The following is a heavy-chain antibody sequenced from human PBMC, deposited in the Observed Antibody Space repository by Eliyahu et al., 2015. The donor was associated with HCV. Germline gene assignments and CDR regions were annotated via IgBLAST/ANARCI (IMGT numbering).Heavy chain of an antibody. V-gene: IGHV3-21*02. D-gene: IGHD3-10*01. J-gene: IGHJ5*02. Sequence: EVQLVESGGGLVKPGGSLRLSCXASGFTFSSYSMNWVRQAPGKGLEWVSFISSSSDYKYYGDSVRGRFTISRDNAKNSLYLQMNSLRDEDTAVYYCATGPGAVDPWGQGTLVTVSS. CDR2: ISSSSDYK. CDR1: GFTFSSYS. CDR3: ATGPGAVDP.